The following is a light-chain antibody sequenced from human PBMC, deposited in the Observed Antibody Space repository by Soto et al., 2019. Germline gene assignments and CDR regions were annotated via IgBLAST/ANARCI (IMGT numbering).Light chain of an antibody. Sequence: EIVLTHSPGTLSLSPGERATLSCRASHSISSNLAWYQQKPGQAPRLLIYGASTRATGIPARFSGSGSGAEFTLTISSLQSEDFAVYYCQQYNNWPQTFGQGTKVDIK. J-gene: IGKJ1*01. CDR1: HSISSN. CDR2: GAS. CDR3: QQYNNWPQT. V-gene: IGKV3-15*01.